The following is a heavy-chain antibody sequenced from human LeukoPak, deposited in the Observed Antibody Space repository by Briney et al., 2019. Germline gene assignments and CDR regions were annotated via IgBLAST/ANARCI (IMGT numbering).Heavy chain of an antibody. V-gene: IGHV3-30*02. D-gene: IGHD3-9*01. Sequence: GGSLRLSCAASGFTVSSNYMSWVRQAPGKGLEWVAFIRYDGSNKYYADSVKGRFTISRDNSKNTLYLQMNSLRAEDTAVYYCAKALRYFDWSPPDYWGQGTLVTVSS. CDR1: GFTVSSNY. CDR2: IRYDGSNK. J-gene: IGHJ4*02. CDR3: AKALRYFDWSPPDY.